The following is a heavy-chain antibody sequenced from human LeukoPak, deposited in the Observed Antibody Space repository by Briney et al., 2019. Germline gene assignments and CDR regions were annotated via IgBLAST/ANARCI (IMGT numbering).Heavy chain of an antibody. D-gene: IGHD4-17*01. Sequence: SETLSLTCTVSGGSISSSSYYWGWIRQPPGKWLEWIGSIYYSGSTYYNPSLKSRVTISVDTSKNHFSLKLSSVTAADTAVYYCARLSDYGAGLDYWGKGPLVPVSS. CDR3: ARLSDYGAGLDY. J-gene: IGHJ4*02. CDR1: GGSISSSSYY. V-gene: IGHV4-39*01. CDR2: IYYSGST.